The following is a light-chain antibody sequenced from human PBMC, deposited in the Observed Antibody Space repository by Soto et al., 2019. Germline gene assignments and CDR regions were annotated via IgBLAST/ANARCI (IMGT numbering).Light chain of an antibody. CDR2: NNN. Sequence: QLVLTQPPSASGTPGQRVTISCPGSTSNVGTNSVIWYQQLPGLAPKLLLYNNNHRPSGVPDRFSGSKSGTSASLAISGLQAEDEADYYCAAWDDSLNGHAVFGGGTQLTVL. CDR1: TSNVGTNS. CDR3: AAWDDSLNGHAV. J-gene: IGLJ7*01. V-gene: IGLV1-44*01.